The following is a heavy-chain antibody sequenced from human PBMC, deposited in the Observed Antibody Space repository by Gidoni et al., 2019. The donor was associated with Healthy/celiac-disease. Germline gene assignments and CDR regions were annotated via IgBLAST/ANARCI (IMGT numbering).Heavy chain of an antibody. CDR3: ARVGPMGRGVIGPNFDY. J-gene: IGHJ4*02. Sequence: EVQLVESGGGLVQPGGSLRLSCAASGFTFSSYWMSWVRQAPGKGLEWVANIKQDGREKYYVDSVKGRFTISRDNAKNSLYLQMNSLRAEDTAVYYCARVGPMGRGVIGPNFDYWGQGTLVTVSS. D-gene: IGHD3-10*01. CDR1: GFTFSSYW. V-gene: IGHV3-7*01. CDR2: IKQDGREK.